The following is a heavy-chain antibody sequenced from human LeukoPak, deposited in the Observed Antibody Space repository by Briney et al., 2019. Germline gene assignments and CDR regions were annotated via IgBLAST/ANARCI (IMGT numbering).Heavy chain of an antibody. V-gene: IGHV3-11*01. CDR3: ARDLASGYYDTSGYYNWFDP. J-gene: IGHJ5*02. D-gene: IGHD3-22*01. Sequence: PGGSLRLSCAASGFTFSDYYMSWIRQAPGKGLEWVSYISSSGGTIYYADSVKGRFTISRDNAKNSLYLQMNSLRAEDTAVYYCARDLASGYYDTSGYYNWFDPWGQGTLVTVSS. CDR2: ISSSGGTI. CDR1: GFTFSDYY.